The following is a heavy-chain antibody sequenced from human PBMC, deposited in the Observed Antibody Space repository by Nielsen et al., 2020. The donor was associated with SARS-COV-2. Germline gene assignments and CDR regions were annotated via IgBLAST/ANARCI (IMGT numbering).Heavy chain of an antibody. CDR3: ARDHHDYVWGSYRYSTRYGMDV. CDR2: IYYSGST. CDR1: GGSISSYY. Sequence: GSLRLSCTVSGGSISSYYWSWIRQPPGKGLEWIGYIYYSGSTNYNPSLKSRVTISVDTSKNQFSLKLSSVTAADTAVYYCARDHHDYVWGSYRYSTRYGMDVWGQGTTVTVSS. D-gene: IGHD3-16*02. V-gene: IGHV4-59*13. J-gene: IGHJ6*02.